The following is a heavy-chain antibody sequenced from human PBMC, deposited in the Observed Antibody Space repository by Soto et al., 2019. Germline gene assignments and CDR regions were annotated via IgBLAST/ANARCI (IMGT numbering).Heavy chain of an antibody. J-gene: IGHJ4*02. CDR2: ISSSSSYT. CDR3: GGGSSGGGGDY. D-gene: IGHD6-19*01. Sequence: QVQLVESGGGLVKPGGSLRLSCAASGFTFSDYYMSWIRQAPGKGLEWVSYISSSSSYTNYADSVKGRFTISRDNAKNSLYLQKNSRRAADAAVVYCGGGSSGGGGDYWGQGTLVTVSS. CDR1: GFTFSDYY. V-gene: IGHV3-11*05.